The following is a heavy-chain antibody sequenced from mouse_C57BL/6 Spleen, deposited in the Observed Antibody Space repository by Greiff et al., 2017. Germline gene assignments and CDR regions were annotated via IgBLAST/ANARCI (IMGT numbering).Heavy chain of an antibody. V-gene: IGHV2-9*01. D-gene: IGHD1-1*01. Sequence: VQLQQSVPCLVAPSQSLSITSPVPGFSLTSSGVDWVRQPPGKGLEWLGVIWGGGSTNYNSALMSRLSISKDNSKSQVFLKMNSLQTDDTAMYYCAKQGGDYYGSSYGWYFDVWGSGTTVTVSS. CDR1: GFSLTSSG. J-gene: IGHJ1*01. CDR2: IWGGGST. CDR3: AKQGGDYYGSSYGWYFDV.